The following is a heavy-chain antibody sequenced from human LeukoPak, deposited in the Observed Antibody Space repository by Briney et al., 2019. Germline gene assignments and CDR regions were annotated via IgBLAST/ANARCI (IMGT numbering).Heavy chain of an antibody. CDR1: GGSISSRSYY. V-gene: IGHV4-39*01. CDR3: TRQGTSYSNYGY. D-gene: IGHD4-11*01. J-gene: IGHJ4*02. CDR2: IYYSGST. Sequence: SETLSLTCTVSGGSISSRSYYWGWLRQPPGKGLEWIGSIYYSGSTYYNPSLKSRVTISVDTSKNQFSLKLSSVNAADTAVYYCTRQGTSYSNYGYWGQGTLVTVSS.